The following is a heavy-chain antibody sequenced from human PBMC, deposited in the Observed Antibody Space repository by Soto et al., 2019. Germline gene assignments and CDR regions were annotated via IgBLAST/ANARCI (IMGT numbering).Heavy chain of an antibody. Sequence: SVKVSCRTSGYTFSTHAMHWVRQAPGQSLEWMGWINGGTGQTKHSHRFQDRVSITRDTSASTAYMELSSLRSEDTAVYYCARGKGMEENYYYYGLDIWGQGTTVTVSS. CDR3: ARGKGMEENYYYYGLDI. D-gene: IGHD1-1*01. V-gene: IGHV1-3*01. CDR2: INGGTGQT. CDR1: GYTFSTHA. J-gene: IGHJ6*02.